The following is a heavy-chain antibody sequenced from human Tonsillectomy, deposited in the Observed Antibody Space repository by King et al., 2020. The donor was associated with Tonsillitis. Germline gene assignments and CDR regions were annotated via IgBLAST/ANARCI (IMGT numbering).Heavy chain of an antibody. CDR3: AKGQLGFGGVIARHFDS. V-gene: IGHV3-23*04. Sequence: VQLVESGGGLVQPGGSLRLSCAASGFTFSTYPMSWVRQAPGKGLEWVSAISDSGGSTYYADSVKGRFTISRNNSKNTLYLQMNSLRAGDSAVYYCAKGQLGFGGVIARHFDSWGQGTLVTVSS. D-gene: IGHD3-16*02. CDR1: GFTFSTYP. CDR2: ISDSGGST. J-gene: IGHJ4*02.